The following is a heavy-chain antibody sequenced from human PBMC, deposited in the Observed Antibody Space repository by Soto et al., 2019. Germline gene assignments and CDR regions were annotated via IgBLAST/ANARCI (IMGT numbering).Heavy chain of an antibody. D-gene: IGHD4-17*01. CDR1: GGSISSSSYY. J-gene: IGHJ4*02. CDR2: IYYSGST. CDR3: ASSYGDYVSY. Sequence: QLQLQESGPGLVKPSETLSLTCTVSGGSISSSSYYWGWIRQPSGKGLEWIGSIYYSGSTYYNPSLKSRVTISVDTSKHQFSLKLSSVTAADTAVYYCASSYGDYVSYWGQGTLVTVSS. V-gene: IGHV4-39*01.